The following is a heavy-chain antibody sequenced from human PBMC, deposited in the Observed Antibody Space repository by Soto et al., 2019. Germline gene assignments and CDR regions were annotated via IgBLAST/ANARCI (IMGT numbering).Heavy chain of an antibody. D-gene: IGHD2-2*01. CDR2: INPNSGGT. J-gene: IGHJ6*01. CDR1: GYTFTGYY. V-gene: IGHV1-2*04. CDR3: ARADIVVVPAASPPYGMDV. Sequence: QVQLVQSGAEVKKPGASVKVSCKASGYTFTGYYMHWVRQAPGQGLEWMGWINPNSGGTNYAQKFQGWVTMPRDTSISTPSMEVSRLRSDDTAVYYCARADIVVVPAASPPYGMDVWGQGTTVTVSS.